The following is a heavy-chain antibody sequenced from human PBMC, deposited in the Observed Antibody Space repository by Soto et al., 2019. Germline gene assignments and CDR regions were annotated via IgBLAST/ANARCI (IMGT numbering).Heavy chain of an antibody. D-gene: IGHD2-15*01. J-gene: IGHJ4*02. V-gene: IGHV3-23*01. CDR1: GFPFSNHA. CDR3: AKRQGTGLAAKNFDF. Sequence: EVQLLESGGGLVQPGGSLRVSCAASGFPFSNHAMSWVRQAPGKGLEWVSGISDGGDLIYYADSVKGRFSMSRDNSENMLYLQMTNLRAEDTAMYFCAKRQGTGLAAKNFDFWGQGTLVTVSS. CDR2: ISDGGDLI.